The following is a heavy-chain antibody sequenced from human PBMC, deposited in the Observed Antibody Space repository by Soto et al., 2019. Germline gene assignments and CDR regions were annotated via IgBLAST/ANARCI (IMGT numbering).Heavy chain of an antibody. CDR3: ARDFVSCIDNYYHVLDV. J-gene: IGHJ6*02. V-gene: IGHV6-1*01. CDR1: GDSVSSNSAA. Sequence: SETLSLTCAISGDSVSSNSAAWNWIRQSPSRGREWLGRTYYRSRGYYDYAVSVKSRVMISPDTSKNQFSLQLNSMTRKDPAVYYCARDFVSCIDNYYHVLDVWGRGTSVTDS. CDR2: TYYRSRGYY. D-gene: IGHD3-16*01.